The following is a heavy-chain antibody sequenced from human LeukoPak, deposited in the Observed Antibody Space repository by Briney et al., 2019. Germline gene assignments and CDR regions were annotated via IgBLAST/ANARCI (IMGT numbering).Heavy chain of an antibody. CDR1: GFTFDEHA. CDR3: AKDRGGGSQLGDAFDV. Sequence: GGSLRLSCAASGFTFDEHAMHWVRQAPGKGLEWVSGISYSSETIGYVDSVKSRFTISRDNRKNSLYLQMNSLRPEDTALYYCAKDRGGGSQLGDAFDVWGQGTMVRVSS. J-gene: IGHJ3*01. CDR2: ISYSSETI. V-gene: IGHV3-9*01. D-gene: IGHD2-15*01.